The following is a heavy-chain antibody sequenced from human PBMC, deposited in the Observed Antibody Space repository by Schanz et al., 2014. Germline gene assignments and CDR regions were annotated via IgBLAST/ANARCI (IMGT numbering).Heavy chain of an antibody. CDR3: AKGRFGELSAFDI. CDR2: ISGSGGST. V-gene: IGHV3-23*01. D-gene: IGHD3-10*01. J-gene: IGHJ3*02. Sequence: EVQLLESGGGLVEPGGSLRLSCAASGFSFSSYAMGWVRQAPGKGLEWVSAISGSGGSTYYADSVKGRFTISRDNSKNTLYLQMNSLRPEDTAVYYCAKGRFGELSAFDIWGQGTMVTVSS. CDR1: GFSFSSYA.